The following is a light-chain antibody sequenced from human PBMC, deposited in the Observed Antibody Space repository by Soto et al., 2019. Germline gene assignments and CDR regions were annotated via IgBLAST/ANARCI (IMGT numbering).Light chain of an antibody. CDR3: QQFNSYPIT. CDR1: QDIRGA. Sequence: ALQVTQSPSSLSASVGDRVTITCRASQDIRGALAWYQQKPGKAPKLLIYDVSTLESGVPSRFSGSGSGPEFTLTISSLQPEDFGTYYCQQFNSYPITFGHGTRLEIK. V-gene: IGKV1-13*02. J-gene: IGKJ5*01. CDR2: DVS.